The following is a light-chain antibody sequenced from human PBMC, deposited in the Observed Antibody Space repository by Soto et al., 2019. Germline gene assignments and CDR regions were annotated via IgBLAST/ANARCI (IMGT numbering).Light chain of an antibody. Sequence: QSALTQPPSASGSPGRSLTISCTGTSSDVGFYNFVSWYQQRPGKAPKLVIYEVTKRPSGVPDRFSGSKSGSTASLTVSGLQADDEADYYCASYAGTRLFVFGSGTKVTVL. CDR2: EVT. CDR3: ASYAGTRLFV. V-gene: IGLV2-8*01. CDR1: SSDVGFYNF. J-gene: IGLJ1*01.